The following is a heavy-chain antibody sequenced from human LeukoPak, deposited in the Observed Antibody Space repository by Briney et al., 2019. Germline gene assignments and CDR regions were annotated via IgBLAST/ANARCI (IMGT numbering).Heavy chain of an antibody. Sequence: RPGGSLRLSCAASGFTFSSYAMSWVRPAPGKGLEWVSAISGSGGSTYYADSVKGRFTISRDNSKNTLYLQMNNLRAEDTAVYYCAKLGISPRVRWFDPWGQGTLVTVSS. V-gene: IGHV3-23*01. CDR3: AKLGISPRVRWFDP. D-gene: IGHD7-27*01. CDR2: ISGSGGST. J-gene: IGHJ5*02. CDR1: GFTFSSYA.